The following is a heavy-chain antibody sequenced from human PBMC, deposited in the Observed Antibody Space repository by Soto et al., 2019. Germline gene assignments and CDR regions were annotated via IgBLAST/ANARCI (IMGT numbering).Heavy chain of an antibody. CDR2: IIPIFGTA. CDR3: ARGTIGGYCSGGSCRGANWFDP. D-gene: IGHD2-15*01. CDR1: GGTFSSYA. V-gene: IGHV1-69*12. J-gene: IGHJ5*02. Sequence: QVQLVQSGAEVKKPGSSVKVSCKASGGTFSSYAISWVRQAPGQGLEWMGGIIPIFGTANYAQKFQGRVTITAHESTSTAYMELSSLRSEDTAVYYCARGTIGGYCSGGSCRGANWFDPWGQGTLVTVSS.